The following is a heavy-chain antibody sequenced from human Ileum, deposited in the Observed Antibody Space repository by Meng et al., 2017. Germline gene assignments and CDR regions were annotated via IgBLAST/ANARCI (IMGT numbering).Heavy chain of an antibody. D-gene: IGHD5-24*01. CDR1: SDSISRSGAF. V-gene: IGHV4-39*07. CDR3: ARKISYGGNYLFDS. J-gene: IGHJ4*02. Sequence: SETLSLTCIVSSDSISRSGAFWGWIRQPPGKGLEWIGSMYSNGNTYYNAPLKSRVTVSGDTSKNHFSLRLNSVTAADTAIYYCARKISYGGNYLFDSWGQGTLVTVSS. CDR2: MYSNGNT.